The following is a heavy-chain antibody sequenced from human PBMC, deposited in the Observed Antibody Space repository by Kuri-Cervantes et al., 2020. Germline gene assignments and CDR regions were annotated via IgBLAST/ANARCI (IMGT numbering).Heavy chain of an antibody. D-gene: IGHD6-19*01. CDR3: ARDVADRGWYLGYYYYGMDV. Sequence: GESLKISCAASGFTFSSYSMNWVRQAPGKGLEWVSSISSSSSYIYYADSVKGRFTISRDNAKNSLYLQMNSLRAEDTAVYYCARDVADRGWYLGYYYYGMDVWGQGTTVTVSS. J-gene: IGHJ6*02. V-gene: IGHV3-21*01. CDR1: GFTFSSYS. CDR2: ISSSSSYI.